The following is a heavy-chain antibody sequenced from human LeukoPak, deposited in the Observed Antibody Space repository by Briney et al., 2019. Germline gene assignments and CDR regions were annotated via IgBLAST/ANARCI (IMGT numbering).Heavy chain of an antibody. CDR2: ITGSDGNT. V-gene: IGHV3-23*01. J-gene: IGHJ4*02. CDR3: AQWGDFDVLTGYYVTDF. Sequence: PGASLRLSCAASGFTFSNYAMSWVRQAPGRGREWVSAITGSDGNTYYADPVKGRFTISRDNSKTTLYLQMNSMRAEDTAVYYCAQWGDFDVLTGYYVTDFWGQGTLVTVSS. CDR1: GFTFSNYA. D-gene: IGHD3-9*01.